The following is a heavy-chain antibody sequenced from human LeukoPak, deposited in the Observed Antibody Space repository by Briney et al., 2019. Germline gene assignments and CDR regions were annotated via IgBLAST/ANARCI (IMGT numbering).Heavy chain of an antibody. CDR3: VRDGEGVAISVNYWFDP. Sequence: APVKVSCKASGYTFTSFHMHWVRQAPGQGLEWMGIINPSGGSTSYAQKFQGRVTMTRDTSISTAYMELRGLRSEDTAVYYCVRDGEGVAISVNYWFDPWGQGTLVTVSS. J-gene: IGHJ5*02. V-gene: IGHV1-46*01. CDR2: INPSGGST. CDR1: GYTFTSFH. D-gene: IGHD3-10*01.